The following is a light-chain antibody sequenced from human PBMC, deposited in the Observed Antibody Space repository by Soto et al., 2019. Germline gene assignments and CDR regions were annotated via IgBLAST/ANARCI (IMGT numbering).Light chain of an antibody. CDR2: AAS. Sequence: IQMTQSPSSLSASVGDRATLACRASQSISSYLNWYQQKQGKAPTLLIYAASSLQSGVPSRFSGSGYGTDFTLTISSLQTEDFATYYCQQSYSTPLTFGGGTKVDI. J-gene: IGKJ4*01. V-gene: IGKV1-39*01. CDR1: QSISSY. CDR3: QQSYSTPLT.